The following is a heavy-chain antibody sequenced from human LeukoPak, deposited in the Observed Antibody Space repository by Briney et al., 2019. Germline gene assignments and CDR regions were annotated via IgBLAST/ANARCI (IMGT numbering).Heavy chain of an antibody. D-gene: IGHD4-17*01. Sequence: ASVKVSCKASGYTFTGYFINWVRQAPGQGLEWMGWINPNSGGTNYGQKFQGRVTMTRDTSISTAYMELSRLRSDDTAVYYCARVGSRDLYGDYGSFAFDIWGQGTMVTVSS. CDR3: ARVGSRDLYGDYGSFAFDI. CDR2: INPNSGGT. J-gene: IGHJ3*02. V-gene: IGHV1-2*02. CDR1: GYTFTGYF.